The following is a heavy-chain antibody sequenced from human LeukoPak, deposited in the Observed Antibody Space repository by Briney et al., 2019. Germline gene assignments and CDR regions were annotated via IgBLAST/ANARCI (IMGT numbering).Heavy chain of an antibody. CDR2: ISWNSGSI. CDR1: GFTFDDYA. D-gene: IGHD1-26*01. J-gene: IGHJ4*02. CDR3: AKGTGRYWTFFDY. V-gene: IGHV3-9*01. Sequence: GRSLRLSCAASGFTFDDYAMHWVRQGPGKGLEWVSCISWNSGSIDYVESVKGRFTISRDNAKNSLYLQMNSLRPEDTAFYYCAKGTGRYWTFFDYWGRGTLVTVSS.